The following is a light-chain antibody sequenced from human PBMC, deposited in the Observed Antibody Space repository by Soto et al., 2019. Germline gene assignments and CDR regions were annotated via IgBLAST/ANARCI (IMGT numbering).Light chain of an antibody. CDR3: QQYNNDWT. V-gene: IGKV1-5*01. CDR2: DAS. J-gene: IGKJ1*01. Sequence: DLQMTQSPSTLCSSLGDRVSITCGARQSISSGLAWYQQKPWKAPKLLIYDASSLESGVQSRFSGSGSGTESTLTINSLQADDFATYYCQQYNNDWTCGQGTKVDIK. CDR1: QSISSG.